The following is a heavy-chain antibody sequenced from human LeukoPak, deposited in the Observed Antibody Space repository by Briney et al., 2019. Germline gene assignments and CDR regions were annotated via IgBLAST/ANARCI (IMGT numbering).Heavy chain of an antibody. CDR1: GGSFSGYY. J-gene: IGHJ4*02. D-gene: IGHD1-26*01. CDR2: INHSGST. CDR3: ARAPGVGATNSFDY. Sequence: SETLSLTCAVYGGSFSGYYWSWIRQPPGKGLEWLGEINHSGSTNYNPSLKSRVTISVDTSKNQFSLKLGSVTAADTAAYYCARAPGVGATNSFDYWGQGTLGTVSA. V-gene: IGHV4-34*01.